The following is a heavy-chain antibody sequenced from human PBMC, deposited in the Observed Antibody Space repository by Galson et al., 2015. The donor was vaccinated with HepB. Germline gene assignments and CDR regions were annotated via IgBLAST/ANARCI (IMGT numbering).Heavy chain of an antibody. V-gene: IGHV1-18*04. CDR3: AREPLTNYYGSGSYIDY. J-gene: IGHJ4*02. CDR2: ISAYNGNT. CDR1: GYTFTSYG. Sequence: SVKVSCKASGYTFTSYGISWVRQAPGQELEWMGWISAYNGNTNYAQKLQGRVTMTTDTSTSTAYMELRSLRSDDTAVYYCAREPLTNYYGSGSYIDYWGQGTLVTVSS. D-gene: IGHD3-10*01.